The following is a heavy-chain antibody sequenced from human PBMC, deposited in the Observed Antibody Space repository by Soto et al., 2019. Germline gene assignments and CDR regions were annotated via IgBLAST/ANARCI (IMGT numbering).Heavy chain of an antibody. J-gene: IGHJ4*02. V-gene: IGHV4-39*01. CDR2: VYYSGNT. CDR3: ARHVTHPIFEY. CDR1: GDSITSGDYY. Sequence: QLQLQESGPGLVKPSETLSLTCTVSGDSITSGDYYWAWVRQPPGTGLEWIGSVYYSGNTYYHPSLKSRVTISLDTSKNQFSLKLRSVSAADTALYYCARHVTHPIFEYWGQGIPVTVSS.